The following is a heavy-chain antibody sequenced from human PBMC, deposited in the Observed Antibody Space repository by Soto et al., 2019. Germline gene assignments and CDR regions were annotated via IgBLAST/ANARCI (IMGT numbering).Heavy chain of an antibody. D-gene: IGHD1-26*01. Sequence: VRLVESGGGLVQPGGSLRLSCEASGFTFSSNNLNWVRQAPGKGLEWVSYISFSSSNIYYADSVKGRFTISRDNAKNSLYLQMNSLRDEDTAVYYCARAPGESGSYYGFFDYWGHGTLVTVSS. V-gene: IGHV3-48*02. J-gene: IGHJ4*01. CDR3: ARAPGESGSYYGFFDY. CDR1: GFTFSSNN. CDR2: ISFSSSNI.